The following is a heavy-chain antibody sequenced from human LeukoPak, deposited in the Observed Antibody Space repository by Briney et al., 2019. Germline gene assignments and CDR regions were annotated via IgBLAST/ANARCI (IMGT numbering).Heavy chain of an antibody. CDR3: ARGYRGFWSGYYPDYYYYYMDV. Sequence: SETLSLTCAVYGGSFSGYYWSWIRHPPGKGLEWIGEINHSGSTNYNPSLKSRVTISVDASKNQFSLKLSSVTAADTAVYYCARGYRGFWSGYYPDYYYYYMDVWGKGTTVTVSS. J-gene: IGHJ6*03. V-gene: IGHV4-34*01. CDR1: GGSFSGYY. D-gene: IGHD3-3*01. CDR2: INHSGST.